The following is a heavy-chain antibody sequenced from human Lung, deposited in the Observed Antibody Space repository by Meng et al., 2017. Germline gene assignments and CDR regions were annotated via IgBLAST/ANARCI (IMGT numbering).Heavy chain of an antibody. CDR2: INHSGST. Sequence: QVPLQVWGAGLVKPSETLSLTCVVSGGSFSDYYWSWIRQPPGKGLEWIGEINHSGSTNYNPSLESRATISVDTSQNNLSLKLSSVTAADSAVYYCARGPTTMAHDFDYWGQGTLVTVSS. CDR1: GGSFSDYY. CDR3: ARGPTTMAHDFDY. D-gene: IGHD4-11*01. J-gene: IGHJ4*02. V-gene: IGHV4-34*01.